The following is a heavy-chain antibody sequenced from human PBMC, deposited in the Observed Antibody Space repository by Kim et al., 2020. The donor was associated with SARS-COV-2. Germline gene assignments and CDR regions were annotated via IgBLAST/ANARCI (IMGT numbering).Heavy chain of an antibody. Sequence: PSLKGRVTISVDKSKNQFSLKLSSVTAADTAVYYCARDDGAVAGTGWIDYWGQGTLVTVSS. J-gene: IGHJ4*02. CDR3: ARDDGAVAGTGWIDY. V-gene: IGHV4-4*02. D-gene: IGHD6-19*01.